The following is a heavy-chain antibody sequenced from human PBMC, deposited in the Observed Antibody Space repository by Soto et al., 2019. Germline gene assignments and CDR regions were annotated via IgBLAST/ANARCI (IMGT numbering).Heavy chain of an antibody. J-gene: IGHJ5*02. CDR2: IYYSGIT. CDR1: GGSISISTYY. CDR3: ARHGQLYYSGWYLNWFDP. Sequence: PSENLSLTCTVSGGSISISTYYWGWIRQPPGKGLEWIGSIYYSGITYYNPSLKSRVTISVDTSKNLFSLKLSSVSAADTAVYYFARHGQLYYSGWYLNWFDPWGQGTLVTVSS. D-gene: IGHD6-19*01. V-gene: IGHV4-39*01.